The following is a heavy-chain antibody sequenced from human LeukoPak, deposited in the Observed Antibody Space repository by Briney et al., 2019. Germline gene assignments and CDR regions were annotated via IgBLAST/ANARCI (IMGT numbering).Heavy chain of an antibody. CDR2: TYYRSKWSN. V-gene: IGHV6-1*01. CDR1: GDSVSSNRAS. D-gene: IGHD6-6*01. CDR3: ARDPDSSYEWGPFDS. Sequence: SQTLSLTCAVSGDSVSSNRASWNWIRQSPSGGLEWLGRTYYRSKWSNDYADSVRSRITFSPDPSKNAFSLQLTSVPPEDTAVYYCARDPDSSYEWGPFDSWGQGTLVTVSS. J-gene: IGHJ5*01.